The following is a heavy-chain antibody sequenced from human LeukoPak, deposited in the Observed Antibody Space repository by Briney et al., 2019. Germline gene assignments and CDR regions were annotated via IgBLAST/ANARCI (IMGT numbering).Heavy chain of an antibody. CDR2: ISGSGGST. CDR3: AKGSGKMTTVTTDY. CDR1: GFTFSSYA. Sequence: GGSLRLSCAASGFTFSSYAMSWVRQAPGKGLEWVSAISGSGGSTYYADSVKGRFTISRDNSKNTLYLQMNSLGAEDTAVYYCAKGSGKMTTVTTDYWGQGTLVTVSS. V-gene: IGHV3-23*01. D-gene: IGHD4-11*01. J-gene: IGHJ4*02.